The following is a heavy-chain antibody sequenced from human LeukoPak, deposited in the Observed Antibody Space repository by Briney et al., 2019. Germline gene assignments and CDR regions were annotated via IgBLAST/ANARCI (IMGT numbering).Heavy chain of an antibody. D-gene: IGHD2-21*01. CDR1: GGSISSSNW. CDR3: ARSGIEATNSYYFDY. CDR2: IYHSGNT. J-gene: IGHJ4*02. Sequence: PSGTLSLTCAVSGGSISSSNWWSWVRQPPGKGLEWIGEIYHSGNTNYNPSLKSRVTISVDKSKNQFSLKLSSVTAADTAVYYCARSGIEATNSYYFDYWGQGTLVTVSS. V-gene: IGHV4-4*02.